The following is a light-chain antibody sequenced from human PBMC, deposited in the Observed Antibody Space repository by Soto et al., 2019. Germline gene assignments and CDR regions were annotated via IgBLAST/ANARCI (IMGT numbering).Light chain of an antibody. CDR3: QQYNSYSGT. CDR1: QSISSW. Sequence: DIQMTQSPSTLSASVGDRVTITCRASQSISSWLAWYQQKPGKAPKLLIYKASSLESRVPSRFSGSGSGTEFTLTISSLQPDDFATYYCQQYNSYSGTFGQGTKVEIK. CDR2: KAS. V-gene: IGKV1-5*03. J-gene: IGKJ1*01.